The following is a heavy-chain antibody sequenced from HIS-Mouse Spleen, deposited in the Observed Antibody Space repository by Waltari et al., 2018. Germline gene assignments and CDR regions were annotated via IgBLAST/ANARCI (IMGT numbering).Heavy chain of an antibody. V-gene: IGHV3-21*01. Sequence: EVQLVESGGGLVKPGGSLRLSCAASGFTFSSYSMNWVRQAPWKGREWVSSISSSSSYIYYADSVKGRFTSTRDNAKNALYLQMSSLRAEDTAVYYCARDPSGYDNHWGQGTLVTVSS. CDR2: ISSSSSYI. J-gene: IGHJ5*02. CDR3: ARDPSGYDNH. D-gene: IGHD5-12*01. CDR1: GFTFSSYS.